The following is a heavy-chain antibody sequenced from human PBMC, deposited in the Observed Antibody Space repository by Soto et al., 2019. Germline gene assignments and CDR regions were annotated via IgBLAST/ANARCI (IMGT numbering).Heavy chain of an antibody. CDR1: GFPISSYG. CDR2: ISYDGSNK. CDR3: AKDYSGSPDY. V-gene: IGHV3-30*18. J-gene: IGHJ4*02. D-gene: IGHD1-26*01. Sequence: GGSLRLSCAAAGFPISSYGRHWVRQAPGKGLEWVAVISYDGSNKYYADSVKGRFTISRDNSKNTLYLQMNSLRAEDTAVYYCAKDYSGSPDYWGQGTLVTVSS.